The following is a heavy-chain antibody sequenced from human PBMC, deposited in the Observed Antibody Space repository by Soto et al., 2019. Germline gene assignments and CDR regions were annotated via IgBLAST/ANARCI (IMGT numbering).Heavy chain of an antibody. J-gene: IGHJ1*01. CDR3: AKPRVDADYLQH. V-gene: IGHV3-23*01. CDR1: GFTFNSYA. Sequence: VQLLESGGGLVQPGGSLRLSCVASGFTFNSYAMNWVRQAPGKGLEWVSGISGSGASTYYADSVKGRLTISRDNSKNTLFLQMNSLSGEDTAVYYCAKPRVDADYLQHWGQGTLVSVSS. CDR2: ISGSGAST. D-gene: IGHD2-15*01.